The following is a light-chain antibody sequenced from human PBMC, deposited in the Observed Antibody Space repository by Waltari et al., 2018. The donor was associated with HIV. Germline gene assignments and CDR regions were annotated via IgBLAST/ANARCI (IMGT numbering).Light chain of an antibody. CDR1: SSDVGHQG. Sequence: QAGLTQPPSVSKDLRQTATLTCAGSSSDVGHQGATWLQQHQGHPPKALSDRNNNRTSGRSDRLSASRAGNTASLTITGLQPEDEADYYCAAWDNGLNAVVFGGGTRLNGL. CDR3: AAWDNGLNAVV. J-gene: IGLJ2*01. CDR2: RNN. V-gene: IGLV10-54*01.